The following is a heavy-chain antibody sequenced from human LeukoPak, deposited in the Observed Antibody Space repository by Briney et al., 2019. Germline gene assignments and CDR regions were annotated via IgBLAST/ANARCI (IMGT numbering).Heavy chain of an antibody. V-gene: IGHV1-24*01. J-gene: IGHJ6*02. D-gene: IGHD2-15*01. CDR3: ATGGVPGYCSGGSCQHAGYYYYYGMDV. CDR1: GYTLTELS. Sequence: RASVKVSCKVSGYTLTELSMHWVRQAPGKGLEWMGGFDPEDGETIYAQKFQGRVTMTEDTSTDTAYMELSSLRSEDTAVYYCATGGVPGYCSGGSCQHAGYYYYYGMDVWGQGTTVTVSS. CDR2: FDPEDGET.